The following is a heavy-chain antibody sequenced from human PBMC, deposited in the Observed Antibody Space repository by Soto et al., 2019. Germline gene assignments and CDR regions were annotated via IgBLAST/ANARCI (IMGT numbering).Heavy chain of an antibody. CDR2: IYYTGNT. CDR1: GGSICSGGSICRGGHY. CDR3: ARLRDGYNHVTFEY. J-gene: IGHJ4*02. V-gene: IGHV4-31*03. D-gene: IGHD5-12*01. Sequence: PXETLCLTCTVAGGSICSGGSICRGGHYWTWIRQHPGKGLEWIGYIYYTGNTYYNPSLKSRVTISVDTSKNQFSLKLSSVTAADTAVYYCARLRDGYNHVTFEYWRPGTLVTVSS.